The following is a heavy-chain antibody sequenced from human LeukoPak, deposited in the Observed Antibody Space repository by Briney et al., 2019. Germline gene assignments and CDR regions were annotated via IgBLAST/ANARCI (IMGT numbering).Heavy chain of an antibody. CDR2: ITNKIDGGTT. CDR3: TAWTYSNSDD. V-gene: IGHV3-15*01. J-gene: IGHJ4*02. CDR1: GVSLRNAW. Sequence: GGSLRLSCAASGVSLRNAWVNWVRQAPGKGLEWVGRITNKIDGGTTDYAAPEQDRFMISRDDSTNTVYLQMNSLKTEDTAVYYCTAWTYSNSDDWGQGTLVTVSS. D-gene: IGHD4-11*01.